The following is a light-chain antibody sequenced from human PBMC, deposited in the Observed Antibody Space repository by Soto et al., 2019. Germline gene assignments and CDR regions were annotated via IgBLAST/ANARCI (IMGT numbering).Light chain of an antibody. J-gene: IGKJ3*01. V-gene: IGKV3-20*01. Sequence: EIVLTQSPGTLSLSPGERATLSCRASQSVSTRYLAWYQQKPGQAPRLLIHGVSSRATGIPDRFSGSGSGTDFILTISRLEPEVFAVYYCQQFGTSPLVTFGPWTKVDIK. CDR3: QQFGTSPLVT. CDR1: QSVSTRY. CDR2: GVS.